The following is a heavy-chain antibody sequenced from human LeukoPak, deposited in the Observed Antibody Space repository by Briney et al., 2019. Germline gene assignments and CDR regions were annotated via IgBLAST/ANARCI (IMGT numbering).Heavy chain of an antibody. V-gene: IGHV1-46*01. CDR3: ARGSGIVGATTSGDYYYYMDV. Sequence: ASVKVSCKASGYTFTSYYMHWVRQAPGQGLEWMGIINPSGGSTSYAQKFQGRVTMTRDMSTSTVYMELSSLRSEDTAVYYCARGSGIVGATTSGDYYYYMDVWGKGTTVTVSS. D-gene: IGHD1-26*01. CDR2: INPSGGST. J-gene: IGHJ6*03. CDR1: GYTFTSYY.